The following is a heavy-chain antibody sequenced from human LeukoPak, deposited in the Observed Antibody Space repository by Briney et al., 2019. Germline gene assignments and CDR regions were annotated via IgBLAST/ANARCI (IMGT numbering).Heavy chain of an antibody. V-gene: IGHV1-2*02. Sequence: SVMVPCKASGYTFTGYYMHWVRRAPGHGVEGLGWINPNYYGTNYAQKLQVRGTMTRDTAMCTAYLELNRRTANAAAVSDCSRSPHMLTSENFDYCGQGTLVTVSS. CDR3: SRSPHMLTSENFDY. D-gene: IGHD3-10*02. CDR1: GYTFTGYY. J-gene: IGHJ4*02. CDR2: INPNYYGT.